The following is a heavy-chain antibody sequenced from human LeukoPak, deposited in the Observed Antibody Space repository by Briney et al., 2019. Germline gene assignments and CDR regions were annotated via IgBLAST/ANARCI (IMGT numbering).Heavy chain of an antibody. J-gene: IGHJ6*02. D-gene: IGHD1-7*01. CDR3: ARVVRGIDPAQGITGTTSYGMDV. Sequence: SETLSLTCTVSGGSISSGGYYWSWIRQPPGKGLEWIGYIYYSGSTNYNPSLKSRVTISVDTSKNQFSLKLSSVTAADTAVYYCARVVRGIDPAQGITGTTSYGMDVWGQGTTVTVSS. CDR1: GGSISSGGYY. V-gene: IGHV4-61*08. CDR2: IYYSGST.